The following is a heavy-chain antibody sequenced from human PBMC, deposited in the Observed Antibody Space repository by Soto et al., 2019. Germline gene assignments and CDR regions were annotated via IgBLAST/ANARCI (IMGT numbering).Heavy chain of an antibody. D-gene: IGHD6-19*01. CDR2: IIPIFGTA. J-gene: IGHJ5*02. CDR1: GGTFSSYA. Sequence: QVQLVQSGAEVKKPGSSVKVSCEASGGTFSSYAISWVRQAPGQGLEWMGGIIPIFGTANYAQKFQGRVTITADESTSTAYMELSSLRSEDTAVYYCARDRRGWYVNWLDPWGQGTLVTVSS. V-gene: IGHV1-69*01. CDR3: ARDRRGWYVNWLDP.